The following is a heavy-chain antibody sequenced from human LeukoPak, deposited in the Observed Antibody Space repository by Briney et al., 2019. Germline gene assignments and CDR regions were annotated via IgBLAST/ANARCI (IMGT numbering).Heavy chain of an antibody. D-gene: IGHD3-22*01. J-gene: IGHJ1*01. Sequence: ASVKVSCKASGGTFSSYAISWVRQAPGQGLEWMGGIIPIFGTANYAQKFQGRVTITADESTSTAYMELSSLRSEDTAVYYCAVGLPLIVRTYKNSAEYFQHWGQGTLVTVSS. V-gene: IGHV1-69*13. CDR1: GGTFSSYA. CDR2: IIPIFGTA. CDR3: AVGLPLIVRTYKNSAEYFQH.